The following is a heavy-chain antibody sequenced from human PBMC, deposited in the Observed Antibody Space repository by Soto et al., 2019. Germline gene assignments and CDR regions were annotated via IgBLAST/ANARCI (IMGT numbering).Heavy chain of an antibody. CDR1: GGSFSGYY. CDR2: INHSGST. J-gene: IGHJ5*02. V-gene: IGHV4-34*01. D-gene: IGHD3-16*01. CDR3: ARGWGNWFDP. Sequence: QVQLQQWGAGLLKPSETLSLTCAVYGGSFSGYYWSWIRQPPGKGLEWIGEINHSGSTNYNPSRKSRVPISVDTSKNQFSLKLSSVTAADTAVYYCARGWGNWFDPWGQGTLVTVSS.